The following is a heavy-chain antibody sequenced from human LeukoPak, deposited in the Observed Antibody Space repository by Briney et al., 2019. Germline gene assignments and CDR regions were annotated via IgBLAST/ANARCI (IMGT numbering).Heavy chain of an antibody. D-gene: IGHD5-18*01. CDR1: GFTFDDYA. CDR2: TSWNSGST. Sequence: GGSLRLSCAASGFTFDDYAMHWVRQAPGKGLEWVSGTSWNSGSTGYADSVKGRFTISRDNSKNTLYLQMNSLRAEDTAVYYCAKDPAGGYRQDYWGQGTLVTVSS. CDR3: AKDPAGGYRQDY. J-gene: IGHJ4*02. V-gene: IGHV3-9*01.